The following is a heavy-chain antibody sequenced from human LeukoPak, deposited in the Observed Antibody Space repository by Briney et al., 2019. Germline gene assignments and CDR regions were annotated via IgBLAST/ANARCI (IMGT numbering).Heavy chain of an antibody. CDR2: IIPIFGTA. V-gene: IGHV1-69*13. CDR1: GGTFSSYA. J-gene: IGHJ4*02. D-gene: IGHD3-22*01. Sequence: ASVKVSCKASGGTFSSYAISWVRQAPGQGLGWMGGIIPIFGTANYAQKFQGRVTITADESTSTAYMELSSLRSEDTAVYYCARRGVYYYDSSGRANYYFDFWGQGTLVTVSS. CDR3: ARRGVYYYDSSGRANYYFDF.